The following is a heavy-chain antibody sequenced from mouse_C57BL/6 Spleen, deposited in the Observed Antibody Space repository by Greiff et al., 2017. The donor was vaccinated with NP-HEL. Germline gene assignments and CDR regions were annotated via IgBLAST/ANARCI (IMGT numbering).Heavy chain of an antibody. J-gene: IGHJ2*01. D-gene: IGHD1-1*01. CDR1: GYTFTSYW. Sequence: VQLQQSGAELVMPGASVKLSCKASGYTFTSYWMHWVKQRPGQGLEWIGEIDPSDSYTNYNQKFKGKSTLTVDKSSSTAYMQLSSLTSEDSAVYYGARTTVVAKGFDYWGQGTTLTVSS. CDR2: IDPSDSYT. V-gene: IGHV1-69*01. CDR3: ARTTVVAKGFDY.